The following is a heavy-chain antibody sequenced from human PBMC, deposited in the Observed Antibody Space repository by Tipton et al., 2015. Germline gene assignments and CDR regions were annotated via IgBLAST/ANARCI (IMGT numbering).Heavy chain of an antibody. J-gene: IGHJ6*02. D-gene: IGHD5-24*01. CDR1: GGSFYTYY. CDR2: IYHSGTT. CDR3: ARGGSPIIEMAYHHYGLDV. V-gene: IGHV4-34*01. Sequence: TLSLTCSLSGGSFYTYYGTWIRQPPGQGLEWIGEIYHSGTTNYNPSLRGRFTVSLRTSKNQLSLKVDSVTAADTAIYYRARGGSPIIEMAYHHYGLDVWGQGTTVTVSS.